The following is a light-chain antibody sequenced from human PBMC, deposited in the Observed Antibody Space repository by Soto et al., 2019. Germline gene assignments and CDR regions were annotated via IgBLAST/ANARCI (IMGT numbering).Light chain of an antibody. J-gene: IGLJ1*01. Sequence: QSALTQPASVSGSPGQSIAISCTGTSSDVGGYKYVSWYQHYPGKAPKLMIYDVSNRPSGVSDRFSGSKSGNTASLTISGLQSEDEADYYWSSYTSSSSYVFGTGTKVTVL. CDR2: DVS. CDR3: SSYTSSSSYV. CDR1: SSDVGGYKY. V-gene: IGLV2-14*03.